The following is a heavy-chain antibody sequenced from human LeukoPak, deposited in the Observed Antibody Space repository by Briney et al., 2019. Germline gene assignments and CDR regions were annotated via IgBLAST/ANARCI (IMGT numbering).Heavy chain of an antibody. CDR3: AKAMRSGYYFDY. D-gene: IGHD3-10*01. CDR1: GFTFSSYA. Sequence: GGSLRLSCAASGFTFSSYAMSWVRQAPGKGLEWVSAISGSSGSTYYADSVKGRFTISRDNSKNTLYLQMNSLRAEDTAVYYCAKAMRSGYYFDYWGQGTLVTVSS. J-gene: IGHJ4*02. V-gene: IGHV3-23*01. CDR2: ISGSSGST.